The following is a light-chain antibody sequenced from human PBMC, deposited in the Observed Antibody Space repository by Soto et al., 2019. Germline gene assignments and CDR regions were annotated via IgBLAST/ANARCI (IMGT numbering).Light chain of an antibody. J-gene: IGLJ1*01. Sequence: QSVLTQPRSVSGSPGQSVTISCTGTSSDVGGYNYVSWYQHHPGKAPKLMIYDVTKRPSGVRDRFSASKSGNTASLTISGLQAEDEADYYCCSYADNTDYVFGTGTKVTVL. CDR3: CSYADNTDYV. CDR1: SSDVGGYNY. CDR2: DVT. V-gene: IGLV2-11*01.